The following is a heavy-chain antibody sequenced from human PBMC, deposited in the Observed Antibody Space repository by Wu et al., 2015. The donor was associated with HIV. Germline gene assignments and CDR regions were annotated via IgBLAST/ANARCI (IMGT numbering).Heavy chain of an antibody. V-gene: IGHV1-8*03. Sequence: QVQLVQSGAEVKKPGASVTVSCKASGYTFTTYDLHWVRQATGQGLEWLGWMNPNSGNTGYVQRFQDRITITRNTSISTSYMQLDSLTSEDTAVYYCARVSRYFGSGSYLGYWGQGTLVAVSS. J-gene: IGHJ4*02. CDR3: ARVSRYFGSGSYLGY. D-gene: IGHD3-10*01. CDR2: MNPNSGNT. CDR1: GYTFTTYD.